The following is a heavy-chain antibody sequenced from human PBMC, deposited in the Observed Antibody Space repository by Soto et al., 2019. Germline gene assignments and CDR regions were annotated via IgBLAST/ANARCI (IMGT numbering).Heavy chain of an antibody. CDR2: ISHDGSNK. Sequence: VGSLRLSCAASGFTFSSYGMHWVRQAPGKGLEWVAFISHDGSNKYYADSMKGRISMSRDNSKSTVYLQMSSLRAEDTAVYYCTKRRNVLRFLEWSSGMEVWGQGTTVTVSS. D-gene: IGHD3-3*01. CDR3: TKRRNVLRFLEWSSGMEV. CDR1: GFTFSSYG. J-gene: IGHJ6*02. V-gene: IGHV3-30*18.